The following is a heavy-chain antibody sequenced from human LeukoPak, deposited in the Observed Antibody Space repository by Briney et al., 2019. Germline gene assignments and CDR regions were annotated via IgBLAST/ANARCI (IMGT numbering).Heavy chain of an antibody. V-gene: IGHV4-34*01. CDR2: INHSGST. Sequence: KASETLSLTCAVSGGSFSGYYWSWIRQPPGKGLEWIWEINHSGSTNYNPSLKNRVTISVDTSKNQFSLKLSSVTAADPAVYYCARGYYDFWSGPYYFDYWGQGTLVTVSS. CDR3: ARGYYDFWSGPYYFDY. D-gene: IGHD3-3*01. CDR1: GGSFSGYY. J-gene: IGHJ4*02.